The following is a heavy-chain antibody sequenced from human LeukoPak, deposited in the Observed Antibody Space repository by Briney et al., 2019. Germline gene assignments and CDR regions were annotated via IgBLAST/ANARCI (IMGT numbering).Heavy chain of an antibody. V-gene: IGHV3-7*03. J-gene: IGHJ4*02. CDR2: IEEDGSNR. CDR3: ARDGVAY. CDR1: GFTFSRYW. Sequence: GGSLRLSCAASGFTFSRYWMTWVRQPPGKGLEWVATIEEDGSNRYYVDSVKGRFTISRDNAKNSLYLQMNSLRAEDTAVYYCARDGVAYWGQGTLVIASP. D-gene: IGHD2-15*01.